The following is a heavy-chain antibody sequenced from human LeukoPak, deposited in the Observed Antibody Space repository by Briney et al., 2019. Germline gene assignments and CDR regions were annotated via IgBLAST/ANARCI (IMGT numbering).Heavy chain of an antibody. Sequence: PGGSLRLSCAASGFTFSSYWMSWVRQAPGKGPEWVAHIKQDASQEYHVDSVKGRFTISRDNAKNSLYLQMDSLRVEDTAVYYCAKGNRYPDYWGQGTLVTVSS. CDR1: GFTFSSYW. CDR2: IKQDASQE. D-gene: IGHD1-1*01. CDR3: AKGNRYPDY. J-gene: IGHJ4*02. V-gene: IGHV3-7*03.